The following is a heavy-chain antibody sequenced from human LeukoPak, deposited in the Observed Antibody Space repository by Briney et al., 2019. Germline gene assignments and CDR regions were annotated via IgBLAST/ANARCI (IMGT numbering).Heavy chain of an antibody. CDR2: ISFSGANS. CDR1: RCTFSDSA. CDR3: ARDIQLST. V-gene: IGHV3-23*01. Sequence: PGGSLRLSRVPSRCTFSDSAMTWVRQAPGKGLDWVSLISFSGANSYYADSVKGRFTISRDNSKDPLFLQINSRRAEGTAIYYCARDIQLSTWGLGTMVTVSS. D-gene: IGHD5-24*01. J-gene: IGHJ3*01.